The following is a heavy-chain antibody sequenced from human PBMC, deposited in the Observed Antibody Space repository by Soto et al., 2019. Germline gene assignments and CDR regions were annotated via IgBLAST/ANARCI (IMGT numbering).Heavy chain of an antibody. D-gene: IGHD6-6*01. CDR2: ISYDGSNK. J-gene: IGHJ4*02. V-gene: IGHV3-30*18. CDR3: AKALRGGTAALPDY. CDR1: GFTFSSYG. Sequence: QVQLVESGGGVVQPGRSLRLSCAASGFTFSSYGMHWVRQAPGKGLEWVAVISYDGSNKYYADSVKGRFTISRDNYKNTRYLQMNSLRAEDTAVYYCAKALRGGTAALPDYWGQRTLVTVSS.